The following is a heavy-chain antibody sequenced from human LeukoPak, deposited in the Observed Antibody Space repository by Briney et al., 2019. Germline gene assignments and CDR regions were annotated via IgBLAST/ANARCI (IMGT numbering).Heavy chain of an antibody. CDR3: AKDLGSPSYCGGDCSNP. Sequence: GGSLRLSCAASGFTFSSYAMSWVRQAPGKGLEWVSAISGSGGSTYYADSVKGRFTISRDNSKNTLYLQMNSLRAEDTVVYYCAKDLGSPSYCGGDCSNPWGQGTLVTVSS. CDR2: ISGSGGST. J-gene: IGHJ5*02. D-gene: IGHD2-21*02. CDR1: GFTFSSYA. V-gene: IGHV3-23*01.